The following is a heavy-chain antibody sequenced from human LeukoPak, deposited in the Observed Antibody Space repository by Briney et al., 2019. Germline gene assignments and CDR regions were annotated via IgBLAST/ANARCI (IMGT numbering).Heavy chain of an antibody. V-gene: IGHV1-46*01. CDR1: GYTFTSYY. CDR2: INPSGGST. J-gene: IGHJ4*02. Sequence: ASVKVSCKASGYTFTSYYIHWVRQAPGQGLECMGIINPSGGSTSYAQKFQGRVTMTRDMSTSTVYMELSSLRSEDTAVYYCARDHGSAYYRAPRHWGQGTLVTVSS. CDR3: ARDHGSAYYRAPRH. D-gene: IGHD3-10*01.